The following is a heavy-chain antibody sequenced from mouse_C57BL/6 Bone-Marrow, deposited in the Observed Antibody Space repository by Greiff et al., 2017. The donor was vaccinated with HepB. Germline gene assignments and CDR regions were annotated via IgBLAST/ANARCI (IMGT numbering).Heavy chain of an antibody. V-gene: IGHV3-6*01. Sequence: EVQLQQSGPGLVKPSQSLSLTCSVTGYSITSGYYWNWIRQFPGNKLEWMGYISYDGSNNYNPSLKNRISITRDTSKNQFFLKLNSVTTEDTATYYCARGGYAPFAYWGQGTLVTVSA. CDR2: ISYDGSN. D-gene: IGHD2-2*01. CDR3: ARGGYAPFAY. CDR1: GYSITSGYY. J-gene: IGHJ3*01.